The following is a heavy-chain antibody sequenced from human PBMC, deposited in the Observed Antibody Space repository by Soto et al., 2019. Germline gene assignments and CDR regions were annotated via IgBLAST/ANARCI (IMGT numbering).Heavy chain of an antibody. J-gene: IGHJ5*02. Sequence: ASVKVSCKASGYTFTSYGISWVRQAPGQGLEWMGWISAYNGNTNYAQKLQGRVTMTTDTSTSTAYMELRSLRSDDTTVYYCARETRFLEWLPRVGGFDPWGQGTLVTVSS. V-gene: IGHV1-18*01. CDR3: ARETRFLEWLPRVGGFDP. D-gene: IGHD3-3*01. CDR1: GYTFTSYG. CDR2: ISAYNGNT.